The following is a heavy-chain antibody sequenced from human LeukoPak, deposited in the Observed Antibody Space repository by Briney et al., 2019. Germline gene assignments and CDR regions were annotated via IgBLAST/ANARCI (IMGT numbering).Heavy chain of an antibody. V-gene: IGHV3-73*01. D-gene: IGHD2-15*01. Sequence: PGGSLRLSCAASGFDFSAFYMHWVRQASGRGLEWVGLIRSKPSSYTTVYAASVRGRITISRDDSKNTTYLQMNSLKAEDTAVYYCTRQHCSGGSCSYVDCWGQGTLVTVSS. CDR3: TRQHCSGGSCSYVDC. CDR1: GFDFSAFY. J-gene: IGHJ4*02. CDR2: IRSKPSSYTT.